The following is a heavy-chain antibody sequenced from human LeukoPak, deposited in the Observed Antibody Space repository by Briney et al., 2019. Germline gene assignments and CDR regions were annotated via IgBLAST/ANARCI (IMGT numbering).Heavy chain of an antibody. J-gene: IGHJ4*02. CDR3: ARTSGESTAALRAPFDY. CDR2: ISAYNGNT. D-gene: IGHD6-6*01. CDR1: GYTFTNYG. V-gene: IGHV1-18*01. Sequence: ASVSVSCTASGYTFTNYGISWVRQAPGQGLEWMGWISAYNGNTNYAQKLQGRVTMTTDTSTSTAYMELRSLRSEDTAVYYCARTSGESTAALRAPFDYWGQGTLATVSS.